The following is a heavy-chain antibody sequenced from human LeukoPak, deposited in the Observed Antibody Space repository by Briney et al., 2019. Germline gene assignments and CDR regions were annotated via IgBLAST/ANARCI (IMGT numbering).Heavy chain of an antibody. D-gene: IGHD1-26*01. V-gene: IGHV4-39*01. J-gene: IGHJ4*02. CDR1: GGSISSYY. Sequence: PSETLSLTCTVSGGSISSYYWGWIRQPPGKGLEWIGSIYYSGSTYYNPSLKSRVTISVDTSKNQFSLKLSSVTAADTAVYYCASLGKWELSYWGQGTLVTVSS. CDR2: IYYSGST. CDR3: ASLGKWELSY.